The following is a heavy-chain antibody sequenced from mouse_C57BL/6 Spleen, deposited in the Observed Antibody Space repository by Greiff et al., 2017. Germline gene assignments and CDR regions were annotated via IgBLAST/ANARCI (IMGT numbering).Heavy chain of an antibody. J-gene: IGHJ1*03. V-gene: IGHV1-72*01. Sequence: VQLQQPGAELVKPGASVKLSCKASGYTFTSYWMHWVKQRPGRGLEWIGRIDPNSGGTKYNEKFKSKATLTVDKPSSTASMQLSSRTSEDSAVYYGGKDGLLRSAGYFDVWGTGTTVTVSS. CDR2: IDPNSGGT. CDR1: GYTFTSYW. D-gene: IGHD1-1*01. CDR3: GKDGLLRSAGYFDV.